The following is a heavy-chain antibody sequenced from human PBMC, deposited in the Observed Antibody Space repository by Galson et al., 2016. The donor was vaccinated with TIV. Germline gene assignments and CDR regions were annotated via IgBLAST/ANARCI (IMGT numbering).Heavy chain of an antibody. V-gene: IGHV4-38-2*01. CDR3: ARLSGSRGYYIQYFQH. CDR1: DYSINSGYY. D-gene: IGHD6-25*01. J-gene: IGHJ1*01. CDR2: IYQSGST. Sequence: TLSLTCGVSDYSINSGYYWGWIRQPPGKGLEWIGSIYQSGSTYYNPSLKSRVTISVDTSKNQFSLKLTSVTAADTAVYYCARLSGSRGYYIQYFQHWGQGTLVTVSS.